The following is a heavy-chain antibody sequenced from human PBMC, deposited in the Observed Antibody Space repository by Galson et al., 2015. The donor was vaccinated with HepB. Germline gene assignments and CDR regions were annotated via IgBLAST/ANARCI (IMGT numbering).Heavy chain of an antibody. CDR1: GFNFSNYN. CDR2: ISSRSSAI. CDR3: ARGTVVTSYDAFDI. J-gene: IGHJ3*02. D-gene: IGHD4-23*01. Sequence: SLRLSCAVSGFNFSNYNMNWVRQAPGKGLEWVSYISSRSSAIFYTDSVKGRFNISRDNAKNLLYLQMNSLGDEDTAVYYCARGTVVTSYDAFDIWGRGTRVIVSS. V-gene: IGHV3-48*02.